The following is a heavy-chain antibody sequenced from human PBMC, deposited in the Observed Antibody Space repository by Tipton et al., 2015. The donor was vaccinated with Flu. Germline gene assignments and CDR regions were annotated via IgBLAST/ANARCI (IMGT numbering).Heavy chain of an antibody. J-gene: IGHJ6*03. V-gene: IGHV4-38-2*01. Sequence: TLSLTCAVSGYSISSGYYWGWIRQPPGKGLEWIGSIYHSGSTYYNPSLKSRVTISVDTSKNQFSLKLSSVTAADTAVYYCARSYGSGSYYTYSYMDVGGKGPTVTVSS. CDR1: GYSISSGYY. D-gene: IGHD3-10*01. CDR2: IYHSGST. CDR3: ARSYGSGSYYTYSYMDV.